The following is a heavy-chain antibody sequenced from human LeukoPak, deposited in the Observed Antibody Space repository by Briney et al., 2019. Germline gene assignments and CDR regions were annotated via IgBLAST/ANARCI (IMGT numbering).Heavy chain of an antibody. CDR3: LKTGLAARPVPFDY. CDR2: ISGSGGST. D-gene: IGHD6-6*01. J-gene: IGHJ4*02. V-gene: IGHV3-23*01. Sequence: GGSLRLSCAASGFTFSSYAMSWARQAPGKGLEWVSAISGSGGSTYYADSVKGRFTISRDNSKNTLYLQMNSLRAEDTAVYYCLKTGLAARPVPFDYWGQGTLVTVSS. CDR1: GFTFSSYA.